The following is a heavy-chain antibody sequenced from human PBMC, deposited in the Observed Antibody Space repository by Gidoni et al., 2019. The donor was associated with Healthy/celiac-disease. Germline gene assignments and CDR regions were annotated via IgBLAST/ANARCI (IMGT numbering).Heavy chain of an antibody. CDR1: GGSFSGYY. V-gene: IGHV4-34*01. CDR2: INHSGST. CDR3: ARGAVLLWFGELLPSGMDV. D-gene: IGHD3-10*01. Sequence: QVQLQQWGAGLLKPSETLSLTCAVYGGSFSGYYWSWIRPPPGKGLEWIGEINHSGSTNYNPSLKSRVTISVDTSKNQFSLKLSSVTAADTAVYYCARGAVLLWFGELLPSGMDVWGQGTTVTVSS. J-gene: IGHJ6*02.